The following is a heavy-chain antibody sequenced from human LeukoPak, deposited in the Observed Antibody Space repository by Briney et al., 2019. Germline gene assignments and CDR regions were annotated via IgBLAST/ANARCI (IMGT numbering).Heavy chain of an antibody. V-gene: IGHV4-34*01. CDR1: GGSFTGNF. J-gene: IGHJ6*04. Sequence: SETLSLTCAVYGGSFTGNFWTWIRQPPGKGLEWIGEINQSGITNYSPSLKSRVTISVDTSKNQISLHLRSVTAADTAVYYCARDPDWFILGMDVWGKGTTVTVSP. D-gene: IGHD3-9*01. CDR2: INQSGIT. CDR3: ARDPDWFILGMDV.